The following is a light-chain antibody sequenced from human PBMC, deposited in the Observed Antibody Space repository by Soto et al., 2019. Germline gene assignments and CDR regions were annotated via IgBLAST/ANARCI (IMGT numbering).Light chain of an antibody. CDR1: QIVNSGY. J-gene: IGKJ2*01. V-gene: IGKV3-20*01. CDR3: QQYGTSPPYT. Sequence: EIVLTQSPGTLSLSPGERATLSCRASQIVNSGYLAWYQHKPGQAPRLLIFGASSRAPGIPDRFSGGGSGTDFTLTISRLEPEDFAVYYCQQYGTSPPYTFGQGTKLEIK. CDR2: GAS.